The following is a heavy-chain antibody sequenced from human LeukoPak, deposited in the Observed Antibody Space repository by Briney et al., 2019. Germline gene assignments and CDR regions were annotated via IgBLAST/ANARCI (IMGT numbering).Heavy chain of an antibody. CDR2: TSAYNGNT. Sequence: ASVKVSCKASGYTFTSYGISWVRQAPGQGLEWMGWTSAYNGNTNYAQKLQGRVTMTTDTSTSTAYMELRSLRSDDTAVYYCARNCGSSTSCWVSGAFDIWGQGTMVTVSS. D-gene: IGHD2-2*01. CDR1: GYTFTSYG. CDR3: ARNCGSSTSCWVSGAFDI. V-gene: IGHV1-18*01. J-gene: IGHJ3*02.